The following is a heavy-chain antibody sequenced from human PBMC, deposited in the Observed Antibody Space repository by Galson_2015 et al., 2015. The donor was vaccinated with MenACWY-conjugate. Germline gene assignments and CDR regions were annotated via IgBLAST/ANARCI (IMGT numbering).Heavy chain of an antibody. CDR1: RFTFSTYW. CDR3: VRDNAAAPDLFDS. V-gene: IGHV3-74*01. J-gene: IGHJ4*02. CDR2: INNDGSST. Sequence: SLRLSCAASRFTFSTYWMHWVRQAPGKGLVWVSRINNDGSSTNYADSVKGRFTISRDNAKNTLYLQMNSLRAEDTALYYCVRDNAAAPDLFDSWGQGTRVTVSS. D-gene: IGHD6-25*01.